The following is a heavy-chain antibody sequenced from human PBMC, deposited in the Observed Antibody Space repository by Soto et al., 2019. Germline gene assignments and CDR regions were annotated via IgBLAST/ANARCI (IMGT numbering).Heavy chain of an antibody. Sequence: VQLVDSGGGLVQPGGSLTLFCAASGFMFSAYWMNWVRQAPGKGPVWVARINSDGTAAYYADSVKGRFTFSRDNTKNTLYLQMNSLRVEDTAVYYCARDLYSGCDYWGQGPLVTVSS. D-gene: IGHD1-26*01. V-gene: IGHV3-74*01. CDR1: GFMFSAYW. CDR3: ARDLYSGCDY. CDR2: INSDGTAA. J-gene: IGHJ4*02.